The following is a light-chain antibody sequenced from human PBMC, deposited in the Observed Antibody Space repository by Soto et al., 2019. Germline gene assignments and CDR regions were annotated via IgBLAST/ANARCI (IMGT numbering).Light chain of an antibody. CDR1: SSDVGSYNR. J-gene: IGLJ2*01. CDR2: EVS. V-gene: IGLV2-18*01. CDR3: SLYTSSSTLV. Sequence: QSALTQPPSVSGSPGQSVTISCTGNSSDVGSYNRVSWYQQPPGTAPKLMIYEVSNRPSGVPDRFSGSKSGNTASLTISGLQAEDEADYYCSLYTSSSTLVFGGGTQLTVL.